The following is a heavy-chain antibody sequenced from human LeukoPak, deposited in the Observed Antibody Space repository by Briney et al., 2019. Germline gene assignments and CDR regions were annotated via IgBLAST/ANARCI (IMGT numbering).Heavy chain of an antibody. CDR3: AKDRSTYNVLTGCHEY. Sequence: GGSLRLSCAVSGFTFSRYGMHWVRQAPGKGPEWEALISYDGGNTDYVDSVKGRFTVSRDNSRNTLYLQMNSLRPEDTAVYYCAKDRSTYNVLTGCHEYWGQGTLVTVSS. CDR1: GFTFSRYG. J-gene: IGHJ4*02. V-gene: IGHV3-30*02. D-gene: IGHD3-9*01. CDR2: ISYDGGNT.